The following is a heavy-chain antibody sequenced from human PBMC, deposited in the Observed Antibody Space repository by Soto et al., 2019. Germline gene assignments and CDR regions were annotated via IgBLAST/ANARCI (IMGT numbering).Heavy chain of an antibody. J-gene: IGHJ6*02. V-gene: IGHV3-7*01. CDR3: ARFGDCISTSCYNYYYYGMDV. CDR1: GFTFSSYW. D-gene: IGHD2-2*02. CDR2: IKQDGSEK. Sequence: GGSLRLSCAASGFTFSSYWMSWVRQAPGKGLEWVANIKQDGSEKYYVDSVKGRFTISRDNAKNSLYLQMNSLRAEDTAVYYCARFGDCISTSCYNYYYYGMDVWGQGTTVTSP.